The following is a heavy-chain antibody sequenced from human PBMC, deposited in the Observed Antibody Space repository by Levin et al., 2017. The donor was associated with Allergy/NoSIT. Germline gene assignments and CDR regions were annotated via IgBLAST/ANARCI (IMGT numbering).Heavy chain of an antibody. CDR1: GYTFTSYG. J-gene: IGHJ4*02. V-gene: IGHV1-18*01. D-gene: IGHD1-26*01. CDR3: ARDQVGGSGDY. Sequence: EASVKVSCKASGYTFTSYGISWVRQAPGQGLEWMGWISAYNDKTNYAQNLQGRVTMTTDTSTSTAYMELRSLRSDDTAVYYCARDQVGGSGDYWGQGTLVTVSS. CDR2: ISAYNDKT.